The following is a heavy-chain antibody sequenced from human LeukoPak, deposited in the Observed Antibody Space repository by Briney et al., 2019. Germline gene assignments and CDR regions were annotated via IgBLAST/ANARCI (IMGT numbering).Heavy chain of an antibody. Sequence: GGSLRLSCVASGFTFSSHGMHWVRQAPGKGLEWVALISYDGSINHYADSVKGRFATSRDNSKNTLYLQMNSLRVEDTAVYYCAKWLRDYDSSGYYWGQGTLVTVSS. V-gene: IGHV3-30*18. CDR3: AKWLRDYDSSGYY. J-gene: IGHJ4*02. CDR1: GFTFSSHG. CDR2: ISYDGSIN. D-gene: IGHD3-22*01.